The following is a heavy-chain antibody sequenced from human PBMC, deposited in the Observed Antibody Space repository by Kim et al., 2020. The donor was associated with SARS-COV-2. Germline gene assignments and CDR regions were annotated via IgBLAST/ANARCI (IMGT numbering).Heavy chain of an antibody. D-gene: IGHD1-26*01. CDR1: GFTFSSYA. Sequence: GGSLRLSCAASGFTFSSYAMSWVRQAPGKGLEWVSAISGSGGSTYYADSVKGRFTISRDNSKNTLYLQMNSLRAEDTAVYYCAKVFFPRSEWELLNWGQGTLVTVSS. J-gene: IGHJ1*01. CDR2: ISGSGGST. V-gene: IGHV3-23*01. CDR3: AKVFFPRSEWELLN.